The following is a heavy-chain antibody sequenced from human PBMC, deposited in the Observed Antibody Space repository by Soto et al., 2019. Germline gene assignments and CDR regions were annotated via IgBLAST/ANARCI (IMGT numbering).Heavy chain of an antibody. CDR2: IYYSGST. V-gene: IGHV4-59*01. D-gene: IGHD4-17*01. Sequence: SXTLYLTCVVSGGSFSSYYWIWILQPPGEGLEWIGSIYYSGSTNYNPSLKSRVTISIDTSKSLFSLKLSSLTSADTAVYFCARAYYGDYPYFDYWGQGALVTVSS. CDR3: ARAYYGDYPYFDY. J-gene: IGHJ4*02. CDR1: GGSFSSYY.